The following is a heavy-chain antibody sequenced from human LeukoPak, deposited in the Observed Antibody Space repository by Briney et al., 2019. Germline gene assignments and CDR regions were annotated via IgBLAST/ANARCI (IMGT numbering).Heavy chain of an antibody. Sequence: PSETLSLTCAVHGGSFSGYYWSWIRQPPGKGLEWIGEINHSGSTNYNPSLKSRVTISVDTSKNQFSLKLSSVTAADTAVYYCASMKSITMVRGVSRLIPDYWGQGTLVTVSS. J-gene: IGHJ4*02. V-gene: IGHV4-34*01. D-gene: IGHD3-10*01. CDR2: INHSGST. CDR1: GGSFSGYY. CDR3: ASMKSITMVRGVSRLIPDY.